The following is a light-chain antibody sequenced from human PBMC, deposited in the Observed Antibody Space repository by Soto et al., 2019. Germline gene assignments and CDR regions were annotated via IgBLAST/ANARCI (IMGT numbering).Light chain of an antibody. CDR1: SSNIGSNT. J-gene: IGLJ1*01. Sequence: QSVLTQPPSASGTPGQWVTISCSGSSSNIGSNTVNWYQQLPGTTPKLLIYSNDQRPSGVPDRFSGSKSGTSASLAISGLQSEDEADCYCAAWDDSLNGYVFGTGTKLTVL. CDR3: AAWDDSLNGYV. V-gene: IGLV1-44*01. CDR2: SND.